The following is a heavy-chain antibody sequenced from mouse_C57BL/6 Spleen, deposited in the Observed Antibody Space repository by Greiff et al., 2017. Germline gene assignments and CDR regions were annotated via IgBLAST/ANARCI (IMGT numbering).Heavy chain of an antibody. CDR3: ARRSGRYAMDY. D-gene: IGHD3-1*01. Sequence: QVQLQQSGAELARPGASVKMSCKASGYTFTSYTMHWVKQRPGQGLEWIGYINPSSGYTKYNQKFKDKATLTADKSSSTAYMQRSSLTSEDSAVYYCARRSGRYAMDYWGQGTSVTVSS. CDR2: INPSSGYT. CDR1: GYTFTSYT. J-gene: IGHJ4*01. V-gene: IGHV1-4*01.